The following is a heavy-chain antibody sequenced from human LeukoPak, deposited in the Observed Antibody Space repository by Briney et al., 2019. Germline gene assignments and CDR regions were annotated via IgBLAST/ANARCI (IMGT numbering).Heavy chain of an antibody. Sequence: SETLSLTCTVSGGSISSDYWSWTRQPPGKGLEWIGYIYYTGSTHYNPSLKSRVTMSLDTSKNQFYLKLSSVTAADTAVYYCAQIRPSTYYDSSGSFDYWGQGTLVTISS. D-gene: IGHD3-22*01. CDR2: IYYTGST. CDR1: GGSISSDY. V-gene: IGHV4-59*08. CDR3: AQIRPSTYYDSSGSFDY. J-gene: IGHJ4*02.